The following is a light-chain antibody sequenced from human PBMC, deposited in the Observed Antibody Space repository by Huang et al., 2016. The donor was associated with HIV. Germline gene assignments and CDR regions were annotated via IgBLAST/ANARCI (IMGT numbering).Light chain of an antibody. J-gene: IGKJ1*01. CDR1: QDINNF. CDR2: AAS. Sequence: AIRMTQSPSSLSASTGDRVNITCRASQDINNFLAWYQQKPGKAPNLLIYAASILETWGPSRFIGSGSGTEFNLSISCLQSEDFATYYCQQYYSYRTFGQGTQVEIK. V-gene: IGKV1-8*01. CDR3: QQYYSYRT.